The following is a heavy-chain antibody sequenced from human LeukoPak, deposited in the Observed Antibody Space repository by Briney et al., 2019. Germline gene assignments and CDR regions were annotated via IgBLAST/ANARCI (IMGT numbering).Heavy chain of an antibody. D-gene: IGHD2-2*01. CDR1: GGSISSGDYY. J-gene: IGHJ3*02. CDR3: ARDVVVPAAPDAFDI. CDR2: IYYSGST. V-gene: IGHV4-30-4*01. Sequence: SETLSLTCTVSGGSISSGDYYWSWIRQPPGKGLEWIGYIYYSGSTYYNPSLKSRVTISVDTSKNQFSLKLSSVTAADTAVYYCARDVVVPAAPDAFDIWGQGTMVTVSS.